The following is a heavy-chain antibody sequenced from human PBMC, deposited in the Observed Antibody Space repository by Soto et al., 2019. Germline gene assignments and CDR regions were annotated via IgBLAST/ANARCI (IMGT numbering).Heavy chain of an antibody. D-gene: IGHD3-3*01. J-gene: IGHJ6*02. CDR2: ISAYNGNT. CDR1: GYTFTSYG. CDR3: ARGFDFWSGYYSNYGMDF. Sequence: GASVKVSCKASGYTFTSYGISWVRQAPGQGLEWMGWISAYNGNTNYAQKLQGRVTMTTDTSTSTAYMELRSLRSDDTAVYYRARGFDFWSGYYSNYGMDFWRQGTTVTVSS. V-gene: IGHV1-18*04.